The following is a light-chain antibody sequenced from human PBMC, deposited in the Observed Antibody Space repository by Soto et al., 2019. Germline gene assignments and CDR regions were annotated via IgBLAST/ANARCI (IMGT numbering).Light chain of an antibody. CDR1: QSVSIH. Sequence: EIVMTQSPATLSVSPGQRVTLSCRASQSVSIHLAWYQQKPGQSPRLLISDASSRATGIPDRFSGSGSGTDFSLTISSLQSEDLAFYYCQQYNHWPPWTFGQGTKVDIK. CDR3: QQYNHWPPWT. V-gene: IGKV3-15*01. J-gene: IGKJ1*01. CDR2: DAS.